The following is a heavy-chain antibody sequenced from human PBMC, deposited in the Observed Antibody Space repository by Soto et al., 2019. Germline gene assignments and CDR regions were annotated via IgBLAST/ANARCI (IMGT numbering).Heavy chain of an antibody. CDR3: ARGSAYYDYVWGSYRHNWFDP. Sequence: QLQLQESGSGLVKPSQTLSLTCAVSGGSISSGGYSWSWIRQPPGKGVEGIGYIYNSGSTYYNPSLKGRVTKSLDTSKNQFSLKLSSVTPADTAVYYCARGSAYYDYVWGSYRHNWFDPWGQGTLVTVSS. CDR2: IYNSGST. J-gene: IGHJ5*02. V-gene: IGHV4-30-2*01. CDR1: GGSISSGGYS. D-gene: IGHD3-16*02.